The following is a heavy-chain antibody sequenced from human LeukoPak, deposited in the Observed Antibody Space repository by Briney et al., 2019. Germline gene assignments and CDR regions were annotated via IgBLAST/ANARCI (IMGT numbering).Heavy chain of an antibody. J-gene: IGHJ4*02. CDR2: IIPILGIA. CDR3: ARVGGGYSYGGLDY. V-gene: IGHV1-69*04. Sequence: ASVKVSCKASGYTFTSYDIIWVRQAPGQGLEWMGRIIPILGIANYAQKFQGRVTITADKSTSTAYMELSSLRSEDTAVYYCARVGGGYSYGGLDYWGQGTLVTVSS. D-gene: IGHD5-18*01. CDR1: GYTFTSYD.